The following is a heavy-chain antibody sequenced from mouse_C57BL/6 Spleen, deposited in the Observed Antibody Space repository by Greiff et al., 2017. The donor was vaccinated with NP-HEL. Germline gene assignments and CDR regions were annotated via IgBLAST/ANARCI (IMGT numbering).Heavy chain of an antibody. D-gene: IGHD2-3*01. Sequence: EVQLQQSGPELVKPGASVKIPCRASGYTFTDYNMDWVKQSHGKSLEWIGDINPNNGGTIYNQKFKGKATLTVDKSSSTAYMELRSLTSEDTAVYYWARIAYDGYYYFDYWGQGTTLTVSS. CDR1: GYTFTDYN. CDR2: INPNNGGT. CDR3: ARIAYDGYYYFDY. V-gene: IGHV1-18*01. J-gene: IGHJ2*01.